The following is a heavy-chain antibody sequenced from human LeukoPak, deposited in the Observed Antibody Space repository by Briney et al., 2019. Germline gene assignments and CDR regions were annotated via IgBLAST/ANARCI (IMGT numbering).Heavy chain of an antibody. J-gene: IGHJ4*02. CDR2: IKSKSYAVTT. Sequence: GGSLTLSCAASGFTFHNDWLTWVRQAPGKGPEWVGRIKSKSYAVTTDYAAPVKSRFTISRDDSKTTLYLQMKSLKTEHTAVYYCTTEDRLGGVGVASSPTFDNCGEGTLGTVSS. V-gene: IGHV3-15*05. CDR1: GFTFHNDW. CDR3: TTEDRLGGVGVASSPTFDN. D-gene: IGHD3-16*01.